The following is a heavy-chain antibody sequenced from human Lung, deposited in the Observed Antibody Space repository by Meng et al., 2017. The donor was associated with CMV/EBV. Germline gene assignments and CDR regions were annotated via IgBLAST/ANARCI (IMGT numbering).Heavy chain of an antibody. D-gene: IGHD1-26*01. Sequence: SRFTFNTYAMHWVRQAQGQGLAWVAVISFDGSNEYYADYVKGRFTISRDNSANTLYLHMNSLRAEDTDLYDCARVAGTYYSSPIDYWGQGTLVTVSS. CDR1: RFTFNTYA. V-gene: IGHV3-30*04. J-gene: IGHJ4*02. CDR2: ISFDGSNE. CDR3: ARVAGTYYSSPIDY.